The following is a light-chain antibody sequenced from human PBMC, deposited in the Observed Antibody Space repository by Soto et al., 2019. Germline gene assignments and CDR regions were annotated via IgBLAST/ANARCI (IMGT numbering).Light chain of an antibody. CDR3: QQYNNWPLT. Sequence: EIVMTQSPATLYVSPGERATLSCRASQSVTSNLAWYQQKPGQAPRLLIYGASTRATGIPARFSGSGSGTEFTLTISTLQSEDFAVYYCQQYNNWPLTFGPGTKVAIK. J-gene: IGKJ3*01. CDR2: GAS. CDR1: QSVTSN. V-gene: IGKV3-15*01.